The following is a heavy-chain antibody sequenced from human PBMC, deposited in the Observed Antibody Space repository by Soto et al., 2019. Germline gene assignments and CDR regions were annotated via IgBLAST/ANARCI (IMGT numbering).Heavy chain of an antibody. D-gene: IGHD3-22*01. V-gene: IGHV3-49*04. J-gene: IGHJ4*02. Sequence: PGGSLRLSCTASGFTFGDYAMSWVRQAPGKGLEWVGFIRSKAYGGTTEYAASVKGRFTISRDDSKGIAYLQMNSLKTEDTAVYYCTRPYYYDSSGYYPVIPDYWGQGTLVTVSS. CDR3: TRPYYYDSSGYYPVIPDY. CDR1: GFTFGDYA. CDR2: IRSKAYGGTT.